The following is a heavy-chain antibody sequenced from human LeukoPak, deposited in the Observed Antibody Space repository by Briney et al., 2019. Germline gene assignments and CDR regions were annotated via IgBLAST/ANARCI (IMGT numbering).Heavy chain of an antibody. V-gene: IGHV1-18*01. CDR2: ISAYNGNT. J-gene: IGHJ5*02. CDR3: AGWTKGYSKGWFDP. CDR1: GYTFTSYG. D-gene: IGHD5-12*01. Sequence: GASVKVSCKASGYTFTSYGISWVRQAPGQGLEWMGWISAYNGNTNYAQKLQGRVTMTTDTSTSTAYMELRSLRSDDTAVYYCAGWTKGYSKGWFDPWGQETLVTVSS.